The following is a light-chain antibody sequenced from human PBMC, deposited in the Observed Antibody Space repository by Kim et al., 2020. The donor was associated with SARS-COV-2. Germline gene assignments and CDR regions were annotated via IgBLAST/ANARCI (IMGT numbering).Light chain of an antibody. CDR2: DIN. J-gene: IGLJ3*02. Sequence: PGGTVTLTCGSRTGAVTSGHFPYWFQRKPGQAPRTLIFDINKKESWTPARFSGSLLGDKAALTLSGAQPEDEADYYCLLFYSGVRVFGGGTQLTVL. CDR3: LLFYSGVRV. CDR1: TGAVTSGHF. V-gene: IGLV7-46*01.